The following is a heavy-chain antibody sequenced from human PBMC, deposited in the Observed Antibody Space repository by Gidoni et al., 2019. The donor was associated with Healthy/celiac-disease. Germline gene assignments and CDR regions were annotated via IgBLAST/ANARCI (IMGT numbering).Heavy chain of an antibody. D-gene: IGHD3-22*01. CDR3: ARGATYYYDSSGYRFDY. CDR1: GGTFSSHA. J-gene: IGHJ4*02. Sequence: QVQLVQSGAEVQKPGYSVTVSCKASGGTFSSHAISWVRQAPGQGLEWMGGIIPIFGTANYAQKFQGRVTITADESTSTAYMELSSLRSEDTAVYYCARGATYYYDSSGYRFDYWGQGTLVTVSS. CDR2: IIPIFGTA. V-gene: IGHV1-69*01.